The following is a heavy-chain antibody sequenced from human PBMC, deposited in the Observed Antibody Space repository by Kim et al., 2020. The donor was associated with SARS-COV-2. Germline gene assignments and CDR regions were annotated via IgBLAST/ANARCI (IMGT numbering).Heavy chain of an antibody. V-gene: IGHV5-10-1*01. J-gene: IGHJ6*02. CDR3: ARLAVVYDFWSGHKSHYYGMDV. CDR1: GYSFTSYW. D-gene: IGHD3-3*01. CDR2: IDPSDSYT. Sequence: GESLKISCKGSGYSFTSYWISWVRQMPGKGLEWMGRIDPSDSYTNYSPSFQGHVTISADKSISTAYLQWSSLKASDTAMYYCARLAVVYDFWSGHKSHYYGMDVWGQGTTVTVSS.